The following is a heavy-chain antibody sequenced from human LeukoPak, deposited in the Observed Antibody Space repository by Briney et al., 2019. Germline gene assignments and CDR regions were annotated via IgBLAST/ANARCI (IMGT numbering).Heavy chain of an antibody. V-gene: IGHV3-7*05. Sequence: PGGSLRLSCAASGFTFSSYWMSWVRQAPGKGLEWVANINQHGTDKYYVDSVRGRFTIPRDNAKNSLYLQMNSLRAGDTAVYYCAANGGPFDFWGQGTLVTVSS. CDR3: AANGGPFDF. CDR2: INQHGTDK. J-gene: IGHJ4*02. D-gene: IGHD4-23*01. CDR1: GFTFSSYW.